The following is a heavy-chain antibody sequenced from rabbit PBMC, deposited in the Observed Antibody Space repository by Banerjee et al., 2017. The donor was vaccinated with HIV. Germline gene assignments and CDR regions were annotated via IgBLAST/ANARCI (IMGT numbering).Heavy chain of an antibody. CDR3: ARDGASGYNFNL. CDR2: INTSSGST. CDR1: GFSFSSSYW. V-gene: IGHV1S45*01. J-gene: IGHJ4*01. D-gene: IGHD1-1*01. Sequence: QEQLEESGGDLVKPEGSLTLTCTASGFSFSSSYWICWVRQAPGKGLEWIACINTSSGSTVYATWAKGRFTISRTSSTTVALQMTSLTAADTATYFCARDGASGYNFNLWGQGTLVTVS.